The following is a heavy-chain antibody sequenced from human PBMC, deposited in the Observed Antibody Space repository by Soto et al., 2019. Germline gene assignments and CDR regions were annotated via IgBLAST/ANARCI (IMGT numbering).Heavy chain of an antibody. CDR2: IYHTGRT. D-gene: IGHD3-9*01. V-gene: IGHV4-4*02. CDR1: NASISSSNW. J-gene: IGHJ3*02. Sequence: QVQLQESGPRLVKPSGTLSLTCLITNASISSSNWWSWVRQPPGKGLEWIGEIYHTGRTNYNPSLVSPVDMSINKSNYRFTLRLIFIMAADTGGCFCLVVRDQYDSLAGSSLGRAFDTCGKWTIVTVSS. CDR3: LVVRDQYDSLAGSSLGRAFDT.